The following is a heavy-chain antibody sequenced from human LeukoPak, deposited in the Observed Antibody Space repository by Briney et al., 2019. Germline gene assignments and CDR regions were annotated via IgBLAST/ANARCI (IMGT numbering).Heavy chain of an antibody. Sequence: SQTLSLTCTVSGGSISSGGYYWSWIRQPPGKGLEWIGYIYYSGSTYYNPSLKSRVTISVDTSKNQFSLKLSSVTAADTAVYYCARTMVRGVSPFDYWGQGTLVTVSS. D-gene: IGHD3-10*01. CDR3: ARTMVRGVSPFDY. CDR1: GGSISSGGYY. CDR2: IYYSGST. J-gene: IGHJ4*02. V-gene: IGHV4-30-4*08.